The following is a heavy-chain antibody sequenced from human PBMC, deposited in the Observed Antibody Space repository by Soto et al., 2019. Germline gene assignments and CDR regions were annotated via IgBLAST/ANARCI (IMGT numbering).Heavy chain of an antibody. CDR2: ISYDGSNK. J-gene: IGHJ6*02. CDR3: AKDHFIVATIRDYYYYGMDV. D-gene: IGHD5-12*01. CDR1: GFTFSSYG. V-gene: IGHV3-30*18. Sequence: GSLRLSCAASGFTFSSYGMHWVRQAPGKGLEWVAVISYDGSNKYYADSVKGRFTISRDNSKNTLYLQMNSLRAEDTAVYYCAKDHFIVATIRDYYYYGMDVWGQGTTVTVSS.